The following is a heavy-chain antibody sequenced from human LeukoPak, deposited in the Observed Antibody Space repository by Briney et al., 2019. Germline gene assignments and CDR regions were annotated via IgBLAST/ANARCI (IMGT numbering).Heavy chain of an antibody. V-gene: IGHV1-18*01. D-gene: IGHD3-10*01. Sequence: ASVKVSCKASGYTFTSYGISWVRQAPGQGLEWMGWISAYNGNTNYAQKLQGSVTMTTDTSTSTAYMELRSLRSDDTAVYYCARVGGGSGSNWYFDLWGRDTLVTVSS. CDR3: ARVGGGSGSNWYFDL. CDR2: ISAYNGNT. J-gene: IGHJ2*01. CDR1: GYTFTSYG.